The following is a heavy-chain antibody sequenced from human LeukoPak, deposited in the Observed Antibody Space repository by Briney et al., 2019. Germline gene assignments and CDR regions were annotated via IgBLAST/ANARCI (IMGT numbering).Heavy chain of an antibody. CDR2: IYYSGST. CDR3: ARLPIYSGYDQDTSDY. V-gene: IGHV4-39*01. D-gene: IGHD5-12*01. CDR1: GGSISSSSYY. J-gene: IGHJ4*02. Sequence: PSETLSLTCTVSGGSISSSSYYWGWIRQPPGKGLEWIGNIYYSGSTYYNPSLKSRVTISVDTSKNQFSLKLSSVTAADTAVYYCARLPIYSGYDQDTSDYWGQGTLVTVSS.